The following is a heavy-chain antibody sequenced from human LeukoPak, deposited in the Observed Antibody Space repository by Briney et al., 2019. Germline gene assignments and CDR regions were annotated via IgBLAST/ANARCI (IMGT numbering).Heavy chain of an antibody. CDR1: GGSFSGYY. CDR3: ARGESYYDSSGYYYFDY. V-gene: IGHV4-34*01. J-gene: IGHJ4*02. Sequence: SETLSLTCAVYGGSFSGYYWSWLCQPPGKGLEWIGEINHSGSTNYNPSLTSRVTISVDTSKNQFSLKLSSVTAADTAVYYCARGESYYDSSGYYYFDYWGQGTLVTVSS. CDR2: INHSGST. D-gene: IGHD3-22*01.